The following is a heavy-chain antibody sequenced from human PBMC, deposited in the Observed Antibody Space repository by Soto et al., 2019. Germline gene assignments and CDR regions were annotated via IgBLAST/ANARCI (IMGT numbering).Heavy chain of an antibody. Sequence: GGSLRLSCAASRFIFSNYWLTWVRLTPGKGLEWVANIHQDGNEKYYMDSVKGRFTISRDNAKNSVSLQMSSLRVDDTGVYYCAGGNALDVWGQGTTVTVSS. CDR3: AGGNALDV. V-gene: IGHV3-7*01. J-gene: IGHJ6*02. CDR2: IHQDGNEK. CDR1: RFIFSNYW.